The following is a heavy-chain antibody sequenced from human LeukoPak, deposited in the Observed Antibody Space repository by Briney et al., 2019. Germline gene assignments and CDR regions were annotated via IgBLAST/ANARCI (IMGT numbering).Heavy chain of an antibody. Sequence: SETLSLTCTVSGGSISSYYWSWIRQPAGKGLEWIGRIYTSGSTNYNPSLKSRVTMSVDTSKNQFSLKLSSVTAADTAVYYCARYILNSSGWYGFFDYWGQGTLVTVSS. V-gene: IGHV4-4*07. CDR1: GGSISSYY. J-gene: IGHJ4*02. CDR3: ARYILNSSGWYGFFDY. D-gene: IGHD6-19*01. CDR2: IYTSGST.